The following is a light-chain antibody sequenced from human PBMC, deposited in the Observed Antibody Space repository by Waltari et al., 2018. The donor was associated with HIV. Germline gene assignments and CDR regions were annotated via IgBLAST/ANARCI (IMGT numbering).Light chain of an antibody. Sequence: HELTQPPSVSVSVGQPDTISCSGHELGNKYECWYQLKPGQSPMLVIYGDSKRPSGIPERFSGSNSGGTATLTISGTQAMDEADYYCQAWDSSAMVFGGGTKLTVL. CDR2: GDS. CDR3: QAWDSSAMV. CDR1: ELGNKY. J-gene: IGLJ2*01. V-gene: IGLV3-1*01.